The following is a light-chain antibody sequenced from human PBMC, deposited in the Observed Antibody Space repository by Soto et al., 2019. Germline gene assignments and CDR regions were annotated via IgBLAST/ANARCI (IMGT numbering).Light chain of an antibody. CDR3: ASSTTSDTYV. Sequence: QSALTQPPSVSGSPGQSVTLSCTGTSSDIDNYNRVSWYQQPPGTAPKLMIYEVTNRPSGVTDRFSGSKSGNTASLTISGLQAEDEADYYCASSTTSDTYVFGTGTKVTVL. J-gene: IGLJ1*01. V-gene: IGLV2-18*02. CDR2: EVT. CDR1: SSDIDNYNR.